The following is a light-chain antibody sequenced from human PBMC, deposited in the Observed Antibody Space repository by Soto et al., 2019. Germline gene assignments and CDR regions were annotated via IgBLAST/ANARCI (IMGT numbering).Light chain of an antibody. J-gene: IGKJ4*01. Sequence: DIQMTQSPSSLSASVGDRVTITCRASQVISNYLAWYQQKPGKVPKLLIYAASTLQSGVPSRFSGSGSGTDFTLTVSSLQPEDFATYYCQQLDAYPLTFGGGTKVDIK. CDR2: AAS. CDR3: QQLDAYPLT. CDR1: QVISNY. V-gene: IGKV1-27*01.